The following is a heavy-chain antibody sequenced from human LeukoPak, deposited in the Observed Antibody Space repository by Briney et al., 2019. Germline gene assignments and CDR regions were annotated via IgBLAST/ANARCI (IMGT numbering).Heavy chain of an antibody. CDR3: AKFSYDSSGYYRGFYFDY. Sequence: GGSLRLSCAASGFTFSSYEMNWVRQAPGKGLEWVSYISSSGSTTYYADSVKGRFTISRDNSKNTLYLQMNSLRAEDTAVYYCAKFSYDSSGYYRGFYFDYWGQGTLVTVSS. J-gene: IGHJ4*02. D-gene: IGHD3-22*01. CDR2: ISSSGSTT. CDR1: GFTFSSYE. V-gene: IGHV3-48*03.